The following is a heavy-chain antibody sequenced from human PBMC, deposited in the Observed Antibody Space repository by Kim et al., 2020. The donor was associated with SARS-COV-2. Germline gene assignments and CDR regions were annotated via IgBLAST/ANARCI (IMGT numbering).Heavy chain of an antibody. J-gene: IGHJ6*01. CDR1: GFTFSSYA. D-gene: IGHD2-21*02. CDR3: ARDMAYCGGDCYLPKYY. CDR2: ISYDGSNK. Sequence: GGSLRLSCAASGFTFSSYAMHWVRQAPGKGLEWVAVISYDGSNKYYADSVKGRFTISRDNSKNTLYLQMNSLRAEDTAVYYCARDMAYCGGDCYLPKYY. V-gene: IGHV3-30*04.